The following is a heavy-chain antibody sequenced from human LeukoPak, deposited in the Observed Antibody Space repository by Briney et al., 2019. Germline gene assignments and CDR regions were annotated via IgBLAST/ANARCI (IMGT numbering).Heavy chain of an antibody. D-gene: IGHD5-12*01. J-gene: IGHJ6*02. Sequence: PGGSLRLSCTASGFTFGDYAMSWFRQAPGKGLEWVGFIRSKAYGGTTEYAASVKGRFTISRDDSKSIAYLQMNSLKTKDTAVYYCTRVVAPHYYYYYGMDVWGQGTTVTVSS. V-gene: IGHV3-49*03. CDR3: TRVVAPHYYYYYGMDV. CDR2: IRSKAYGGTT. CDR1: GFTFGDYA.